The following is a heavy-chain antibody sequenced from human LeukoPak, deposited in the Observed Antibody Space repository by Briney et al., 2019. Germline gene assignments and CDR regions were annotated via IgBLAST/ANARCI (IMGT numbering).Heavy chain of an antibody. D-gene: IGHD3-9*01. J-gene: IGHJ4*02. Sequence: PSETLSLTCTVSGGSISSSSYYWGWIRQPPGKGLEWIGSIYYSGSTYYNPSLKSRVTISLDTSKNQFSLRLSSVTAADTAVYYCARESYDILTGYSQIDYWGQGTLVTVSS. CDR2: IYYSGST. CDR1: GGSISSSSYY. V-gene: IGHV4-39*07. CDR3: ARESYDILTGYSQIDY.